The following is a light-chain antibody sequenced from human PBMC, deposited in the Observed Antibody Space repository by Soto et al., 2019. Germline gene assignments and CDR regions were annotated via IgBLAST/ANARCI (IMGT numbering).Light chain of an antibody. J-gene: IGKJ4*01. CDR3: QQIRMYTST. CDR2: DAS. CDR1: QDISNY. Sequence: DIQMTQSPSSLSASVRDRVSITCQASQDISNYLNWYQQKPGKAPKLLICDASNLETGVTSRFSGSGSGTDFALTITSLQAEDFATYYCQQIRMYTSTFGGGTKVEIK. V-gene: IGKV1-33*01.